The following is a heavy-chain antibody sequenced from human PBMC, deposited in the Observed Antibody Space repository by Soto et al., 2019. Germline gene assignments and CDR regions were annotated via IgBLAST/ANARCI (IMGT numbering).Heavy chain of an antibody. J-gene: IGHJ5*02. Sequence: GGSLRLSCAASGFTFISYWMSWVRQAPGKGLEWVANIKQDGSEKYYVDSVKGRFTISRDNAKNSLYLQMNSLRAEDTAVYYCPRNDMLAGYGWFDPWGEGSLVTVVS. V-gene: IGHV3-7*05. D-gene: IGHD3-9*01. CDR3: PRNDMLAGYGWFDP. CDR2: IKQDGSEK. CDR1: GFTFISYW.